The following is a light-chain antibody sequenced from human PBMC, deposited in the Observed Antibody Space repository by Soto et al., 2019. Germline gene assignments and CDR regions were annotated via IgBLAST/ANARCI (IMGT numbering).Light chain of an antibody. V-gene: IGKV3-15*01. Sequence: EIVMTQPPASLSVSPGHVATLSCLASQSVASNVAWYQQRPGQGPRLLIHGASTRAAGVPARFSGSGSGTDFTLTISSLQSEDFAVYYCQQYQNWPPQYTFGQGTKLQIK. J-gene: IGKJ2*01. CDR1: QSVASN. CDR3: QQYQNWPPQYT. CDR2: GAS.